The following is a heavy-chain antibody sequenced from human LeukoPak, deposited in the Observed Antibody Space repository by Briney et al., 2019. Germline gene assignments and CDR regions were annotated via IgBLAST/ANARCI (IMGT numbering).Heavy chain of an antibody. CDR3: AKDWRRIVVVGPITRHGNYMDV. V-gene: IGHV3-30*02. J-gene: IGHJ6*03. CDR2: IRYDGSNK. D-gene: IGHD2-15*01. CDR1: GFTFSNYG. Sequence: PGGSLRLSRAASGFTFSNYGMHWVRQAPGKGLEWVAFIRYDGSNKYFADSLKGRFTISRDNSKNTLYLQMNSLRPEDTAVYYCAKDWRRIVVVGPITRHGNYMDVWGKGTTVTISS.